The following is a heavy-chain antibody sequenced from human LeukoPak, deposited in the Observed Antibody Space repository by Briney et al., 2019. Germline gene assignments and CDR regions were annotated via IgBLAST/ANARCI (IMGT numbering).Heavy chain of an antibody. D-gene: IGHD5-18*01. J-gene: IGHJ4*02. CDR2: IYYSGST. Sequence: PSETLSLTCTVSGASISSRSYYWGWIRQPPGKGLEWIGSIYYSGSTYYNPSLKSRVTISVDTSKNQFSLKLSSVTAADTAVYYCARLTNTALMVYFDYWGQGTLVTVSS. CDR1: GASISSRSYY. V-gene: IGHV4-39*07. CDR3: ARLTNTALMVYFDY.